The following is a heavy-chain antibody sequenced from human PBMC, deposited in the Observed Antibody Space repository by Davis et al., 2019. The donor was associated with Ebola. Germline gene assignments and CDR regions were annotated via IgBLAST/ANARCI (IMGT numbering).Heavy chain of an antibody. CDR3: ARVRVYDFWSGYFDY. J-gene: IGHJ4*02. Sequence: GGSLRLSCAASGFSFSSYWMSWVRQAPGKGLEWVANIKQDGSEKYYVDSVKGRFTISRDNAKNSLYLQMNSLRAEDTAVYYCARVRVYDFWSGYFDYWGQGTLVTVSS. CDR1: GFSFSSYW. CDR2: IKQDGSEK. D-gene: IGHD3-3*01. V-gene: IGHV3-7*01.